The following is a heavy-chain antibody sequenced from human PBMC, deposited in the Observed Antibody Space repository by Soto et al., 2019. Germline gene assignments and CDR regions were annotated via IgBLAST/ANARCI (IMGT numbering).Heavy chain of an antibody. CDR1: GYSISGGSY. CDR2: IYHGGTT. J-gene: IGHJ4*01. V-gene: IGHV4-38-2*02. D-gene: IGHD2-2*01. Sequence: PSETLSRGCTVSGYSISGGSYCAWIRQPPGKGQEWIASIYHGGTTFYNQSLKSRITISVDTANKKFSLKLTSVTAADTAGYYSPRVNVMVVSGSTLEYWRHGKLITSPQ. CDR3: PRVNVMVVSGSTLEY.